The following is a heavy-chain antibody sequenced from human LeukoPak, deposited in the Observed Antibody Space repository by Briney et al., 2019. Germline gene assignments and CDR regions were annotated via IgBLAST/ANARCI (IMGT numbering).Heavy chain of an antibody. J-gene: IGHJ6*02. V-gene: IGHV3-30*18. Sequence: GGSLRLSCAASGFTFSSYGMHWVRQAPGKGLEWVAVISYDGSNKYYADSVKGRFTISRDNSKNTLYLQMNSLRAEDTAVYYCAKVEVPSTGTTWAAFYYYYGMDVWGQGTTVTVSS. D-gene: IGHD1-1*01. CDR3: AKVEVPSTGTTWAAFYYYYGMDV. CDR1: GFTFSSYG. CDR2: ISYDGSNK.